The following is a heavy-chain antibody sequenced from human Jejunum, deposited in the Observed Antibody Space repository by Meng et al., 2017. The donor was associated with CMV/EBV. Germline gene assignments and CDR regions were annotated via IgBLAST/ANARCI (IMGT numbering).Heavy chain of an antibody. Sequence: SGGSIYTENSSWAWIRQPPGKTLEWIGSIYYSGSTNYDPSLKSRVAISADTSKNQFSLKLNSVTAADTAVYYCACRDYYYYSMNVWGQGTTVTVSS. CDR1: GGSIYTENSS. CDR2: IYYSGST. D-gene: IGHD2-21*01. V-gene: IGHV4-39*07. CDR3: ACRDYYYYSMNV. J-gene: IGHJ6*02.